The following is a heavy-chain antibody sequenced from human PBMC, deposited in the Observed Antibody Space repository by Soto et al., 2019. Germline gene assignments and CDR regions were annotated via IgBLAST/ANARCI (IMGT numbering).Heavy chain of an antibody. CDR2: IYYSGST. J-gene: IGHJ5*02. D-gene: IGHD5-18*01. CDR3: ARGGVSAMVMFDP. CDR1: GGSISSYY. V-gene: IGHV4-59*01. Sequence: PSETLSLTCTVCGGSISSYYWSWIRQPPGKGLEWIGYIYYSGSTNYNPSLKSRVTISVDTSKNQFSLKLSSVTAADTAVYYCARGGVSAMVMFDPWGQGTLVTVSS.